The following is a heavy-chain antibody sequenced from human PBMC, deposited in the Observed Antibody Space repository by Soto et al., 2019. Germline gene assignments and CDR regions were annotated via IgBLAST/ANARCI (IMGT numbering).Heavy chain of an antibody. Sequence: QVQLVQSGAEVKKPGSSVKVSCKASGGTFSSYAISWVRQAPGQGLEWMGGIIPIFGTANYAQKFQGRVTITSDESTSTAYMELSRLRSEDTAVDYCARDPYDFWSGNYYYYGMDVWGQGTTVTVSS. CDR3: ARDPYDFWSGNYYYYGMDV. D-gene: IGHD3-3*01. CDR2: IIPIFGTA. V-gene: IGHV1-69*05. CDR1: GGTFSSYA. J-gene: IGHJ6*02.